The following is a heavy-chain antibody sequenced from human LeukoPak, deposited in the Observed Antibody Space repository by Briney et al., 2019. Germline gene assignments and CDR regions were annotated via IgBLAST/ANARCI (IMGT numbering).Heavy chain of an antibody. CDR1: GGSFSGYY. Sequence: SETLSLTCAVYGGSFSGYYWSWIRQPPGKGLEWIGEINHSGSTNYNPSLKSRVTISVDTSKNQFSLKLSSVTAADTAVYYCARGLGDEVLRLGELSLYPYYFDYWGQGTLVTVSS. CDR3: ARGLGDEVLRLGELSLYPYYFDY. D-gene: IGHD3-16*02. V-gene: IGHV4-34*01. CDR2: INHSGST. J-gene: IGHJ4*02.